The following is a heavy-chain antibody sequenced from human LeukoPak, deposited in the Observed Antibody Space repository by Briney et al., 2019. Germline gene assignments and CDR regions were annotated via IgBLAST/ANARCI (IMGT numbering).Heavy chain of an antibody. Sequence: SETLSLTCTVSGGSISSYYWSWIRQPPGKGLEWIGYIYYSGRTNYNPSLKSRVTISVDTSKNQFSLKLSSVTAADTAVYYCARHTIFGVVIIFDYWGQGTLVTVSS. V-gene: IGHV4-59*08. CDR1: GGSISSYY. J-gene: IGHJ4*02. CDR3: ARHTIFGVVIIFDY. CDR2: IYYSGRT. D-gene: IGHD3-3*01.